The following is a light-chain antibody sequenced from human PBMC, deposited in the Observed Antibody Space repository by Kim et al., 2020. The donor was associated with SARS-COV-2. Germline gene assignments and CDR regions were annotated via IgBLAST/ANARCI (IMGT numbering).Light chain of an antibody. CDR3: QRSYITPCT. V-gene: IGKV1-39*01. CDR1: QTITSH. J-gene: IGKJ3*01. CDR2: AAS. Sequence: ASVGNRVTITCRTSQTITSHLNGYQQKPGRAPKLLISAASTWQGGVPSRFSGSGSETDFTLTISSLQPEDFATYFCQRSYITPCTFGPGTKVDIK.